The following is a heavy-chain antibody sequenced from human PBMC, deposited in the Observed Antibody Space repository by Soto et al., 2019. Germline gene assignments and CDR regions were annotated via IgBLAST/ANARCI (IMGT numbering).Heavy chain of an antibody. J-gene: IGHJ3*02. Sequence: SETLSLTCTVSGGSISSGDYYWSWIRQPPGKGLEWIGYIYYSGSTYYNPSLKSRVTISVDTSKNQFSLKLSSVTAADTAVYYCASTQVVDTAMVTTFDIWGQGAMVTVSS. D-gene: IGHD5-18*01. V-gene: IGHV4-30-4*01. CDR1: GGSISSGDYY. CDR3: ASTQVVDTAMVTTFDI. CDR2: IYYSGST.